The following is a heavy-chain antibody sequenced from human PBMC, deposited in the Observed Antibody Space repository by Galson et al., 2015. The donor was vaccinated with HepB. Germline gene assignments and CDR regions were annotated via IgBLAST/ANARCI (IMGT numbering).Heavy chain of an antibody. CDR3: VRGYCGGGSCNWFDP. CDR2: IYAGGNT. J-gene: IGHJ5*02. V-gene: IGHV3-53*01. D-gene: IGHD2-15*01. CDR1: GFTVSSSY. Sequence: SLRLSCAASGFTVSSSYMNWVRQAPGKGLEWVSVIYAGGNTYHADSAKGRFTISRDNFKNTLYLQMNSLRVEDTAVYYCVRGYCGGGSCNWFDPWGQGTLVTVSS.